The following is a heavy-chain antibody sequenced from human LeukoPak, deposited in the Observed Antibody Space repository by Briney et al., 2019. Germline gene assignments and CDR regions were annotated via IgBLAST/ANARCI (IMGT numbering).Heavy chain of an antibody. CDR2: IWPADSDT. CDR1: GYSFTSYW. J-gene: IGHJ6*03. D-gene: IGHD1-26*01. Sequence: GESLKISCKGSGYSFTSYWIGWVRQMPGKGLEWMGIIWPADSDTRYSPSFQGQVTISADKSISTAYLQWSSLKASGTAIYYCARQCCGSYYPMDVWGKGTTVTVSS. CDR3: ARQCCGSYYPMDV. V-gene: IGHV5-51*01.